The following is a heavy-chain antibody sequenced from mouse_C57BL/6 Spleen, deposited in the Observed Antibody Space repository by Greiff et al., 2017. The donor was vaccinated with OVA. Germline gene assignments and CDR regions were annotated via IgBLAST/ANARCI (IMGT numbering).Heavy chain of an antibody. Sequence: EVQRVESGEGLVKPGGSLKLSCAASGFTFSSYAMSWVRQTPEKRLEWVAYISSGGDYIYYADTVKGRFTISRDNARNTLYLQMSSLKSEDTAMYYCTREGDSSGYPYYAMDYWGQGTSVTVSS. D-gene: IGHD3-2*02. CDR1: GFTFSSYA. CDR2: ISSGGDYI. J-gene: IGHJ4*01. CDR3: TREGDSSGYPYYAMDY. V-gene: IGHV5-9-1*02.